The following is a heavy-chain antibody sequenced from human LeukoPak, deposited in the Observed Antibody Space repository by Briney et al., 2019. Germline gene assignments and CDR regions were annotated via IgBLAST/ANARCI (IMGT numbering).Heavy chain of an antibody. CDR2: INHSGNT. CDR1: GFTFSSYG. Sequence: GSLRLSCAASGFTFSSYGMSWLRQPPGKGLEWIGEINHSGNTNYNPSLKSRVTISVDKSKNQFYLKMSSVTAADTAVYYCARDFRSLVVTAMVQNYWGQGTLVTVSS. CDR3: ARDFRSLVVTAMVQNY. D-gene: IGHD5-18*01. J-gene: IGHJ4*02. V-gene: IGHV4-34*01.